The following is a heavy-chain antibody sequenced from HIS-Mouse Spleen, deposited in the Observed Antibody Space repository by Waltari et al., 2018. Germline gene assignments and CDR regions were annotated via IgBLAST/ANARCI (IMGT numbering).Heavy chain of an antibody. D-gene: IGHD4-4*01. V-gene: IGHV1-8*01. Sequence: QVQLVQSGAEVKKPGASVKVSCKASGYTFTSYDINWVRQATGQGLEWMGWMNANGGNTGYAQKFQGRVTMTRNTSISTAYMGLSSLRSEDTAVYYCARGHDYSNYFDYWGQGTLVTVSS. J-gene: IGHJ4*02. CDR3: ARGHDYSNYFDY. CDR2: MNANGGNT. CDR1: GYTFTSYD.